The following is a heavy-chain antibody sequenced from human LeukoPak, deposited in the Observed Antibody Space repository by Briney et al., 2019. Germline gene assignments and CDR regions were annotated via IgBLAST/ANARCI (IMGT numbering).Heavy chain of an antibody. J-gene: IGHJ4*02. V-gene: IGHV3-30*04. Sequence: GRSLRLSCAASGFTFSSYAMHWVRQAPGKGLEWVAVISYDGSNKYYADSVKGRFTISRDNSKNTLYLQMNSLRAEDTAVYYCASPIGAGTAVAGLDYWGQGTLVTVSS. CDR2: ISYDGSNK. CDR3: ASPIGAGTAVAGLDY. D-gene: IGHD6-19*01. CDR1: GFTFSSYA.